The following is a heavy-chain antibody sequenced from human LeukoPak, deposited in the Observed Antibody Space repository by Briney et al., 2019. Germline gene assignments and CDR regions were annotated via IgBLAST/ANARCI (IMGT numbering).Heavy chain of an antibody. CDR1: GFTFSSYA. CDR2: IKQDGSEK. V-gene: IGHV3-7*01. D-gene: IGHD6-13*01. CDR3: AREWQGGIAAAGTRIEGDY. J-gene: IGHJ4*02. Sequence: GGSLRLSCAASGFTFSSYAMSWVRQAPGKGLEWVANIKQDGSEKNYVDSVKGRFTISRDNAENPLFLQMNSLRVEDTAVYYCAREWQGGIAAAGTRIEGDYWGQGTLVAVSS.